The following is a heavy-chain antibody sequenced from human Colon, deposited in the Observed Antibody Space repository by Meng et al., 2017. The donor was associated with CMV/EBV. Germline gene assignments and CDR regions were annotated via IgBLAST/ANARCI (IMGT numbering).Heavy chain of an antibody. Sequence: KVSCNASGYTFISYDINWVRQATGQGLEWMGWMNPNSGNTGYAQKFQGRVTMTRNTSISTVYMELSSLRSEDTAVYYCARGTRWFDPWGQGTLVTVSS. V-gene: IGHV1-8*01. J-gene: IGHJ5*02. CDR1: GYTFISYD. CDR2: MNPNSGNT. CDR3: ARGTRWFDP.